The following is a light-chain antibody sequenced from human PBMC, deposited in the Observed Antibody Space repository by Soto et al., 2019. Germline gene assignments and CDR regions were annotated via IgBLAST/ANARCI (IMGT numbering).Light chain of an antibody. V-gene: IGLV4-69*01. Sequence: QAVVTQSPSASASLGASVKLTCTLSSGHSSYAIAWHQQQPEKGPRFLMKLNSDGSHSKGDGIPDRFSGSSSGAERYLTISSRQSEDEADYYCQTWGTGTLFGGGTQLTVL. CDR2: LNSDGSH. CDR3: QTWGTGTL. J-gene: IGLJ2*01. CDR1: SGHSSYA.